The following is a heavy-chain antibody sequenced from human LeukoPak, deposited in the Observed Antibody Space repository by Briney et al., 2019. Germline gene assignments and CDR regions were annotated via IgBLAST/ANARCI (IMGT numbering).Heavy chain of an antibody. V-gene: IGHV3-64*01. CDR1: GFTFSSYS. J-gene: IGHJ4*02. CDR3: ARISSSYDYDY. CDR2: ISSNGGST. Sequence: GGSLRLSCAASGFTFSSYSMNWVRQAPGKGLEYVAAISSNGGSTDYANSVKGRFTISRDNSKNTLYLQMGSLRAEDMAVYYCARISSSYDYDYWGQGTLVTVSS. D-gene: IGHD6-6*01.